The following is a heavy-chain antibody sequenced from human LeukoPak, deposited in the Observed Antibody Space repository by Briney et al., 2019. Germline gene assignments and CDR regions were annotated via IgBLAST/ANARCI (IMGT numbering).Heavy chain of an antibody. Sequence: GGSLRLSCAASGFTFSLYWMNWVRRAPGKGLEWVANIKQDGSEKNYVDSVKGRFTISRDNAKNSLYLQMNSLRAEDTAVYYCARGSTYYDSSGQVPFDYWGQGTLVTVSS. CDR1: GFTFSLYW. J-gene: IGHJ4*02. CDR2: IKQDGSEK. V-gene: IGHV3-7*01. CDR3: ARGSTYYDSSGQVPFDY. D-gene: IGHD3-22*01.